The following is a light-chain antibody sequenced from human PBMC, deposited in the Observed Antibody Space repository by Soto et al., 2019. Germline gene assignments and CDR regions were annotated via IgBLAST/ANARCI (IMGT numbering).Light chain of an antibody. CDR3: QQTFSAPGT. J-gene: IGKJ1*01. V-gene: IGKV1-39*01. Sequence: DIQMTQSPSSLSASVGDRVSVTCRTSQNITKFLNWYQEKPGKAPKVPIYVTSNLENGVPSRFSGSGSGTHFTLSISSLQPEDFATYYCQQTFSAPGTFGPGTRVEVK. CDR1: QNITKF. CDR2: VTS.